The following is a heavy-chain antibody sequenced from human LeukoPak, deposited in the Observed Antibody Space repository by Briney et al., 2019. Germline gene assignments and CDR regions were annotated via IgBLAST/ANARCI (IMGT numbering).Heavy chain of an antibody. CDR1: GGSFSGYY. D-gene: IGHD2-15*01. CDR3: ARGGSVYCSGGSCGYYYYGMDV. CDR2: INHSGST. Sequence: SETLSLTRAVYGGSFSGYYWSWIRQPPGKGLEWIGEINHSGSTNYNPSLKSRVTISVDTSKNQFSLKLSSVTAADTAVYYCARGGSVYCSGGSCGYYYYGMDVWGKGTTVTVSS. J-gene: IGHJ6*04. V-gene: IGHV4-34*01.